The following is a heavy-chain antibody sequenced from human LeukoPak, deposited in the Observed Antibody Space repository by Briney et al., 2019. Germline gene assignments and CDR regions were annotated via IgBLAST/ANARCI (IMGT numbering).Heavy chain of an antibody. V-gene: IGHV3-15*01. D-gene: IGHD1-26*01. CDR2: IKSKTDGGTT. CDR1: GFTFSNAW. J-gene: IGHJ4*02. Sequence: TGGSLRLSCAASGFTFSNAWMSWVRQAPGKRLEWVGRIKSKTDGGTTDYAAPVKGRFTISRDDSKNTLYLQMNSLKTEDTAVYYCTAVLIEWELLEDYFDYWGQGTLVTVSS. CDR3: TAVLIEWELLEDYFDY.